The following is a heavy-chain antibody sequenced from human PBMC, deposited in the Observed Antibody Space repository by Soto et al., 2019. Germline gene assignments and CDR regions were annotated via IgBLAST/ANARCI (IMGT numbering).Heavy chain of an antibody. V-gene: IGHV4-39*01. CDR3: ARSIAVAGTGYYYYGMDV. Sequence: PSETLSLTCTVSGGSISSSSYYWGWIRQPPGKGLEWIGSIYYSGSTYYNPSLKSRVTISVDTSKNQFSLKLSSVTAADTAVYYCARSIAVAGTGYYYYGMDVWGQGTTVT. D-gene: IGHD6-19*01. CDR1: GGSISSSSYY. CDR2: IYYSGST. J-gene: IGHJ6*02.